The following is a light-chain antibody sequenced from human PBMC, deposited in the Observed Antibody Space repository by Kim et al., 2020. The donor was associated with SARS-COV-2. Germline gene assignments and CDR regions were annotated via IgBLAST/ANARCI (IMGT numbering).Light chain of an antibody. CDR2: DTT. CDR3: LLYYGDTSV. CDR1: TGAVTSDHY. J-gene: IGLJ3*02. V-gene: IGLV7-46*01. Sequence: QAVVTQEPSLTVSPGGTVTLTCGSSTGAVTSDHYPYWFQQKPGQAPRTLIYDTTKKHSWTPARFSGSLLGGKAALTLSGAQPEDEAEYYCLLYYGDTSVFGGGTQLTVL.